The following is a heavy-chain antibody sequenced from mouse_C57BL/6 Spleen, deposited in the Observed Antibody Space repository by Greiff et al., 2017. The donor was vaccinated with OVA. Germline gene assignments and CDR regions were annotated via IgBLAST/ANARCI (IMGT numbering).Heavy chain of an antibody. CDR2: ISSGGSYT. CDR3: ARGGTGTAY. V-gene: IGHV5-6*01. D-gene: IGHD4-1*01. J-gene: IGHJ3*01. Sequence: EVQLQESGGDLVKPGGSLKLSCAASGFTFSSYGMSWVRQTPDKRLEWVATISSGGSYTYYPDSVKGRFTISRDNAKNTLYLQMSSLKSEDTAMYYCARGGTGTAYWGQGTLVTVSA. CDR1: GFTFSSYG.